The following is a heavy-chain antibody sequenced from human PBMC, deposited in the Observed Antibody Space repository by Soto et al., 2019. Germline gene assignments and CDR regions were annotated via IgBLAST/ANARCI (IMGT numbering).Heavy chain of an antibody. CDR1: GFTFSSYG. D-gene: IGHD6-13*01. J-gene: IGHJ4*02. CDR3: AKLAAAGTTFDY. Sequence: QPGGSLRLSCAASGFTFSSYGMHWVRQAPGKGLEWVAVISYDGSNKYYADSVKGRFTISRDNSKNTLYLQMNSLRAEDTAVYYCAKLAAAGTTFDYWGQGTLVTVSS. V-gene: IGHV3-30*18. CDR2: ISYDGSNK.